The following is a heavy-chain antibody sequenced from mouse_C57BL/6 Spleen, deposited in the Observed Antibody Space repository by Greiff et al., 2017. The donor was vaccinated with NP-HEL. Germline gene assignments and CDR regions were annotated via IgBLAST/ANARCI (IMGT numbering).Heavy chain of an antibody. CDR2: IDPSDSYI. J-gene: IGHJ3*01. V-gene: IGHV1-50*01. CDR1: GYTFTSYW. Sequence: VQLQQPGAELVKPGASVKLSCKASGYTFTSYWMQWVKQRPGQGLEWIGEIDPSDSYINYNQKFKGKATLTVDTSSSTAYMQLSSLTSEDSAVYYCASLLGRAYWGQGTLVTVSA. CDR3: ASLLGRAY. D-gene: IGHD4-1*01.